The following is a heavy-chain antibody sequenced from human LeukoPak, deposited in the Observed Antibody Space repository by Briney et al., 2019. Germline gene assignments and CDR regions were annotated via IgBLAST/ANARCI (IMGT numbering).Heavy chain of an antibody. CDR2: INPSGGST. D-gene: IGHD3-22*01. CDR3: ARGYYDSGGYYYYYYGMDV. J-gene: IGHJ6*02. Sequence: GASVKVSCKASGYTFTSYYMHWVRQAPGQGLEWMGIINPSGGSTSYAQKFQGRVTMTRDTSTNTAYMELRSLRSDDTAMYYCARGYYDSGGYYYYYYGMDVWGQGTTVTVSS. CDR1: GYTFTSYY. V-gene: IGHV1-46*01.